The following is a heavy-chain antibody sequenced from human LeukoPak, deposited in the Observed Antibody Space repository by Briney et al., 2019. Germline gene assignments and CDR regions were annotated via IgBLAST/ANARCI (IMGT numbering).Heavy chain of an antibody. CDR2: IYYSGST. V-gene: IGHV4-59*12. D-gene: IGHD3-9*01. CDR1: GGSISSYY. J-gene: IGHJ5*02. CDR3: ARDYGGEDYDILTGYASNCFDP. Sequence: PSETLSLTCTVSGGSISSYYWSWIRQPPGKGLEWIGYIYYSGSTYYNPSLKSRVTISVDGSKNQFSLKLSSVTAADTAVYYCARDYGGEDYDILTGYASNCFDPWGQGTLVTVSS.